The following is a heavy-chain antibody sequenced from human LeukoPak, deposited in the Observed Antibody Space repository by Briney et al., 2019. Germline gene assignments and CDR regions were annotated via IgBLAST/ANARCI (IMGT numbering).Heavy chain of an antibody. J-gene: IGHJ4*02. D-gene: IGHD4-11*01. Sequence: PGGSLRLSCAASGFTFSSYAMSWVRQAPGKGLEWVSAISGSGGSTYYADSVKGRFTISRDNSKNTLYLQMNSLRAEDTAVYYCANSKDWAYYFDYWGQGTLVTVSS. V-gene: IGHV3-23*01. CDR1: GFTFSSYA. CDR2: ISGSGGST. CDR3: ANSKDWAYYFDY.